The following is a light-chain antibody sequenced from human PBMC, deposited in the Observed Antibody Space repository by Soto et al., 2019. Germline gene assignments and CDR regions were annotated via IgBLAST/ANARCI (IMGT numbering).Light chain of an antibody. CDR1: QSVSSY. J-gene: IGKJ4*01. CDR2: DAS. V-gene: IGKV3-11*01. Sequence: EIVLTQSPATLSLSPGERATLSCRASQSVSSYLAWYQQKPGQAPKLLIYDASTRATGIPARFSGSGSGTDGTLTISSLQTEDFAVYYCQQRSNWTLTFGGGTKVDIK. CDR3: QQRSNWTLT.